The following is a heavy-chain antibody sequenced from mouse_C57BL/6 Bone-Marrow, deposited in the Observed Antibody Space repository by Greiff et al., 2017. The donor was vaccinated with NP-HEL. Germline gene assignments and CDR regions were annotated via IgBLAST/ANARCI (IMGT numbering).Heavy chain of an antibody. CDR3: AIGDYH. J-gene: IGHJ2*01. Sequence: VQLQQSVAELVRPGASVKLSCTASGFNNKNTYMHWVKQSPEQALKWIGRLAPANGNTKYAPKFQGMATITADTSSNPAYLQLSSLTSEDTAIYCCAIGDYHWGQGTTHPVSS. CDR1: GFNNKNTY. CDR2: LAPANGNT. V-gene: IGHV14-3*01. D-gene: IGHD2-13*01.